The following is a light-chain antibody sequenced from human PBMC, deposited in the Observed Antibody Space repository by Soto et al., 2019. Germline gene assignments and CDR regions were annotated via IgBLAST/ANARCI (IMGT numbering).Light chain of an antibody. V-gene: IGKV3-20*01. Sequence: IVLTQSPGTLSLSPGETATLSCRASQTVSNSFLGWYQQRPRQAPRLLMIATSKTAPGIADRFSSSGSGTDFTLTISRLEPEDFAVYYCQEYGTSRTFGQGTKV. CDR1: QTVSNSF. CDR3: QEYGTSRT. CDR2: ATS. J-gene: IGKJ1*01.